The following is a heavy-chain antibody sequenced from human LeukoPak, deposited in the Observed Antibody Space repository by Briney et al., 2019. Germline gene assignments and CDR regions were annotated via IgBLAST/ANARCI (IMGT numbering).Heavy chain of an antibody. CDR1: GGTFSSYA. V-gene: IGHV1-69*05. D-gene: IGHD5-18*01. J-gene: IGHJ4*02. CDR3: ARGSYGYEFYFDY. Sequence: SVRVSCKASGGTFSSYAISWVRQAPGQGLEWMGRIIPIFGTANYAQKFQGRVTITTDESTSTAYMELSSLRSEDTAVYYCARGSYGYEFYFDYWGQGTLVTFSS. CDR2: IIPIFGTA.